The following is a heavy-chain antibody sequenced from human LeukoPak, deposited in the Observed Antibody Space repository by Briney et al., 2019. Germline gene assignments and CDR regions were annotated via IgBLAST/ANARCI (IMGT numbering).Heavy chain of an antibody. J-gene: IGHJ5*02. Sequence: GGSLRLSCAASGFSFSNYWMHWVRQAPGKGLVWVSRINSDGSSTTYADSVKGRFTISRDNAKNTLYLQMNSLRAEDTAVYYCARDGVEFYNWLDPWGQGTLVTVSS. V-gene: IGHV3-74*01. CDR3: ARDGVEFYNWLDP. CDR2: INSDGSST. CDR1: GFSFSNYW. D-gene: IGHD2-21*01.